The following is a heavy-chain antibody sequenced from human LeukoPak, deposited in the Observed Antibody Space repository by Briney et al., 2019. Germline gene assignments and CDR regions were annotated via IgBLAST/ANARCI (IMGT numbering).Heavy chain of an antibody. CDR3: ASSRSYGMDV. CDR2: INHSGST. Sequence: PSETLSLTCAVYGGSFSGYYWSWIRQPPGKGLEWIGEINHSGSTNYNPSLKSRVTISVDTSKNQFSLKLSSVTAADTAVYYCASSRSYGMDVWGQGTTVTVSS. J-gene: IGHJ6*02. CDR1: GGSFSGYY. V-gene: IGHV4-34*01.